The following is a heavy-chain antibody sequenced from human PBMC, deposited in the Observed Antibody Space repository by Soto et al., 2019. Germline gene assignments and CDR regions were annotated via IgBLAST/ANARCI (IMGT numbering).Heavy chain of an antibody. D-gene: IGHD2-21*01. Sequence: SETLSLTCTVSGGPIRTSSYYWGWIRQPPGKGLEWIGNIYYSGSTNYNPSLKSRVTISVDTSKNQFSLRLSSVTAADTAVYYCARDVGIVDRGEWFDPWGQGTLVTVSS. V-gene: IGHV4-39*07. CDR2: IYYSGST. CDR1: GGPIRTSSYY. CDR3: ARDVGIVDRGEWFDP. J-gene: IGHJ5*02.